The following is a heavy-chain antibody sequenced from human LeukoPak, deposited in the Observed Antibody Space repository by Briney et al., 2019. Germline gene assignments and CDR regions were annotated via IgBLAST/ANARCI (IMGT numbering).Heavy chain of an antibody. D-gene: IGHD1-20*01. Sequence: PSGTLSLTCAVSGGSISSHNWWSWVRQPPGKGLEWIGEIYHSGSTNYNPSLKSRVTISVDKSKNQFSLKLSSVTAADTAVYYCARHPLYNWNDGRGGAFDIWGQGTMVTVSS. V-gene: IGHV4-4*02. J-gene: IGHJ3*02. CDR1: GGSISSHNW. CDR3: ARHPLYNWNDGRGGAFDI. CDR2: IYHSGST.